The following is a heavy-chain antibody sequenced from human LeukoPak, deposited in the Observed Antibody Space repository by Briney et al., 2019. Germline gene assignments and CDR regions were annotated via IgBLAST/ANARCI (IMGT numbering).Heavy chain of an antibody. CDR1: GFTFSNAW. Sequence: GGSLRLSCAASGFTFSNAWMSWVRQAPGKGLEWIGRIRSKTDGGTTDYAAPVKDRFTISRDDSKNTLFLQIDSLKTEDTAVYYCTTYVAVAGTRHFDSWGQGALVTVSS. CDR3: TTYVAVAGTRHFDS. J-gene: IGHJ4*02. V-gene: IGHV3-15*01. D-gene: IGHD6-19*01. CDR2: IRSKTDGGTT.